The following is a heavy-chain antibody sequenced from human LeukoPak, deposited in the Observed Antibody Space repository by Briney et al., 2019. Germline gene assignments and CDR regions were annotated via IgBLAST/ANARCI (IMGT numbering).Heavy chain of an antibody. J-gene: IGHJ4*02. CDR2: IYYSGST. V-gene: IGHV4-39*07. D-gene: IGHD2-2*01. CDR3: ARDGRYCPSANCSSKGLD. Sequence: SETLSLTCIVSGGSISSSSYYWGWIRQPPGKGLEWIGSIYYSGSTYYNPSLKSRVTISLDTSKHQFSLRLSSVTAADTAVYYCARDGRYCPSANCSSKGLDWGQGTLVSVSS. CDR1: GGSISSSSYY.